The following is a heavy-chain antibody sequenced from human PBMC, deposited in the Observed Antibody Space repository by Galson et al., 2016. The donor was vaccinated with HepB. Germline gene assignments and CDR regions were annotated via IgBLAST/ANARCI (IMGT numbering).Heavy chain of an antibody. V-gene: IGHV3-23*01. J-gene: IGHJ4*02. D-gene: IGHD6-19*01. CDR2: ICGSGACT. CDR1: GFTFSAYA. CDR3: SKDGILHSRVWYGGDY. Sequence: SLRLSCAASGFTFSAYAMSWVRQAPGKGLEWVSLICGSGACTYYADSVKGRFTISRDNSRNTVDLQMNSLRAEDTAVYYCSKDGILHSRVWYGGDYWGQGTLVTVSS.